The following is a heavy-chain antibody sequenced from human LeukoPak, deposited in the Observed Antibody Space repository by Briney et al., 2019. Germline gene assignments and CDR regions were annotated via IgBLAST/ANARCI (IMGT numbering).Heavy chain of an antibody. CDR1: GGSISSYH. Sequence: PSETLSLTCTVSGGSISSYHWSWIRQPAGKGLEWIGRIYTSGSTNYNPSLKSRVTMSVDTSKNQFSLKLSSVTAADTAVYYCARDRLRFLESMVYYFDYWGQGTLVTVSS. D-gene: IGHD3-3*01. CDR2: IYTSGST. CDR3: ARDRLRFLESMVYYFDY. V-gene: IGHV4-4*07. J-gene: IGHJ4*02.